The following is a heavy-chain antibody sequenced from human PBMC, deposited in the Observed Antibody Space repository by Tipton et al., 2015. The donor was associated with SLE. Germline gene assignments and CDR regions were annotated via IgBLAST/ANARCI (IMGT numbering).Heavy chain of an antibody. D-gene: IGHD3-22*01. CDR3: ARDDEDSRGGFDY. J-gene: IGHJ4*02. CDR2: IYHTGST. V-gene: IGHV4-38-2*02. Sequence: TLSLTCAVSGYSISSGYYWGWIRQPPGKGLEWIGNIYHTGSTYYNPSLKSRVTISVDTSKNQFSLKLSSVTAADTAVYYCARDDEDSRGGFDYWGQGTLVTVSS. CDR1: GYSISSGYY.